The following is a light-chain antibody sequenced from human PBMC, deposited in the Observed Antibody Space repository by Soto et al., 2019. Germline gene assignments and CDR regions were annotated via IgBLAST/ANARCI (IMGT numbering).Light chain of an antibody. CDR2: KAS. Sequence: DIQMTQSPSTLSASVGDRVTITCRASQSVSSWLAWYQQKPGKTPKRLIYKASSLESGVPSRFSGSGSGTEITITMPSLQPDYFATYYYHQYTSYWTFGPGTKVDIK. J-gene: IGKJ3*01. CDR1: QSVSSW. V-gene: IGKV1-5*03. CDR3: HQYTSYWT.